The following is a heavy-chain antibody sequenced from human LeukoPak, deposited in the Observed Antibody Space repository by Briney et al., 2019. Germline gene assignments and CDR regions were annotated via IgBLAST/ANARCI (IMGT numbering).Heavy chain of an antibody. CDR1: GFTFSSYW. D-gene: IGHD3-10*01. Sequence: GGSLRLSCEASGFTFSSYWMHWVRQAPGKGLVWVSRISSDGSTTTYADSVQGRLIISRDNAKNTLYLQMNSLRAEDTAVYYCARVRPYYYYMDVWGKGTTVTVSS. CDR3: ARVRPYYYYMDV. V-gene: IGHV3-74*01. J-gene: IGHJ6*03. CDR2: ISSDGSTT.